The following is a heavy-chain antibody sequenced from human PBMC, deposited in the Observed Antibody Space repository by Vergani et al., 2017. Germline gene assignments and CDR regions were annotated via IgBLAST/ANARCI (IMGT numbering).Heavy chain of an antibody. CDR1: GFTFSSYA. Sequence: QVQLVESGGGVVQPGRSLRLSCAASGFTFSSYAMLWVRQAPGKGLEWVAVISYDGSNKYYADSVKGRFTISRDNSKNTLYLQMNSLRAEDTAVYYCARDPSVAGTYYYYMDVWGKGTTVTVSS. J-gene: IGHJ6*03. D-gene: IGHD6-19*01. CDR2: ISYDGSNK. CDR3: ARDPSVAGTYYYYMDV. V-gene: IGHV3-30-3*01.